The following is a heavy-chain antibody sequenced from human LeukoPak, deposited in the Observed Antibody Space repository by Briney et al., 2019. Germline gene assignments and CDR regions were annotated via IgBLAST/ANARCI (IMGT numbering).Heavy chain of an antibody. CDR1: GYTLTELS. CDR2: FDPEDGET. V-gene: IGHV1-24*01. CDR3: ATEPKQFTNYYYGMDV. Sequence: ASVKVSCKVSGYTLTELSMHWVRQAPGKGIEWMGGFDPEDGETIYAQKFQGRVTMTEDTSTDTAYMELSSLRSEDTAVYYCATEPKQFTNYYYGMDVWGQGTTFTVSS. J-gene: IGHJ6*02. D-gene: IGHD6-19*01.